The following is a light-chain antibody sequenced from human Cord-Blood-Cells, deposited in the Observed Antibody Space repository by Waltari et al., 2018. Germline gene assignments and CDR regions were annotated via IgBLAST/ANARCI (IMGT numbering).Light chain of an antibody. V-gene: IGLV2-8*01. Sequence: QSALTQPPSSSGSPGQSVTISCTGTSSDVGGYNYVSWYQQHPGKAPKLMIYEVSKRPTGVPDLFSGSTSGNAASLTVSGLQAEDEADYYCSSYAGSNNLVFGGGTKLTVL. CDR3: SSYAGSNNLV. CDR1: SSDVGGYNY. J-gene: IGLJ3*02. CDR2: EVS.